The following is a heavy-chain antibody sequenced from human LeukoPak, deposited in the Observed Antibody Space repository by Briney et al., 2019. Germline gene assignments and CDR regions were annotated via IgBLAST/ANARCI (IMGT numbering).Heavy chain of an antibody. D-gene: IGHD6-6*01. CDR2: ISSSSSYI. CDR1: GFTFSSYS. J-gene: IGHJ6*02. CDR3: ARENSSSSYYYGMDV. Sequence: GGSLRLSCAASGFTFSSYSMNWVRQAPGKGLEWVSSISSSSSYIYYADSVKGRFTISRDNAKNSLYLQMNSLRAEDTAVYYCARENSSSSYYYGMDVWGQGTTVTVSS. V-gene: IGHV3-21*01.